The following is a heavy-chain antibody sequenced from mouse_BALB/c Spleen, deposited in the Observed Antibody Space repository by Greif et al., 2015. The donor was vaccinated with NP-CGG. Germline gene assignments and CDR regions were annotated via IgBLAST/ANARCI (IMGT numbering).Heavy chain of an antibody. V-gene: IGHV5-12-1*01. CDR2: ISSGGGST. J-gene: IGHJ2*01. D-gene: IGHD2-1*01. Sequence: EVKLMESGGGLVKPGGSLKLSCAASGFAFSSYDMSWVRQTPEKRLEWVAYISSGGGSTYYPDTVKGRFTISRDNAKNTLYLQMSSLKSEDTAMYYCARHGIYYGPLDYWGQGTTLTVSS. CDR1: GFAFSSYD. CDR3: ARHGIYYGPLDY.